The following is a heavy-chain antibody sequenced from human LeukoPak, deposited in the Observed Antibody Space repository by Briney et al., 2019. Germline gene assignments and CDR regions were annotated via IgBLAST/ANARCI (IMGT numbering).Heavy chain of an antibody. CDR2: ITSGSSYT. CDR1: GFIFNNSN. Sequence: GGSLRLSCAASGFIFNNSNMNWVRQAPGKGLEGVSSITSGSSYTFLADSVKGRFTISRDNAKNSLFLQMNSLRAEDTALYYCARFSRLDAFDIWGLGTMVTVSS. CDR3: ARFSRLDAFDI. V-gene: IGHV3-21*01. J-gene: IGHJ3*02. D-gene: IGHD6-25*01.